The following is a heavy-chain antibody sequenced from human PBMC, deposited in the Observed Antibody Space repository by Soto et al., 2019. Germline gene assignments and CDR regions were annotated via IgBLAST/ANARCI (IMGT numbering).Heavy chain of an antibody. J-gene: IGHJ4*02. Sequence: SETLSLTCTVSGGSISSYYWSWIRQPPGKGLEWIGYIYYSGSTNYNPSLKSRVTISVDTSKNQFSLKLRSVTAADTAVYYCARLPNSGSYFDHWGQGPLVTVSS. CDR1: GGSISSYY. D-gene: IGHD1-26*01. CDR3: ARLPNSGSYFDH. CDR2: IYYSGST. V-gene: IGHV4-59*12.